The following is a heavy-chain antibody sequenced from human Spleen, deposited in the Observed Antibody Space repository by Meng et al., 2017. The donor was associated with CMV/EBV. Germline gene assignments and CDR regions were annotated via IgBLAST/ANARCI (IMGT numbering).Heavy chain of an antibody. J-gene: IGHJ4*02. CDR2: ISYDGSNK. CDR1: GFTFITYA. D-gene: IGHD1-26*01. Sequence: GGSLRLSCAASGFTFITYAMHWVRQAPGKGLEWVAVISYDGSNKYYADSVKGRFTVSRDNANNSLFLQMNSLRAEDTAVYYCARVDGSGTYTYDYWGQGNLVTVSS. CDR3: ARVDGSGTYTYDY. V-gene: IGHV3-30-3*01.